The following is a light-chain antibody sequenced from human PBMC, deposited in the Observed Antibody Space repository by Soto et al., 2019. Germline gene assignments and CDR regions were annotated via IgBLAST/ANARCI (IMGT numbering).Light chain of an antibody. CDR3: QQYDNLPLT. J-gene: IGKJ4*01. Sequence: DIQMTQSPSSLSASLGDRVTITCQASQDIVNFLNWYQQKPGSAPKLLIYDASNLETGVPSRFSGSGSGTHFTFTISRLQPEDVATYYCQQYDNLPLTFGGGTKVEI. CDR2: DAS. CDR1: QDIVNF. V-gene: IGKV1-33*01.